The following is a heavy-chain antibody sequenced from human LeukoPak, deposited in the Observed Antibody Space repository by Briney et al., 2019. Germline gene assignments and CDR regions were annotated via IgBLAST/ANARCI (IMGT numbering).Heavy chain of an antibody. Sequence: PGGSLRLCCAASGFTFSNSAMSWVRQAPGKGLEWVSTLSGSGITTYYADSVKGRFTISRDNSKNTLYLQMNSLTAEATAVYYCAKGIYSSGWSYFDYWGHGTLVTVSS. D-gene: IGHD6-19*01. J-gene: IGHJ4*01. CDR1: GFTFSNSA. CDR2: LSGSGITT. V-gene: IGHV3-23*01. CDR3: AKGIYSSGWSYFDY.